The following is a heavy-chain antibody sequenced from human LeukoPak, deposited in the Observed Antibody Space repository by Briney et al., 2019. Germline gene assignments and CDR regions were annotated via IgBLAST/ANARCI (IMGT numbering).Heavy chain of an antibody. D-gene: IGHD3-9*01. Sequence: SVSVSCAASLYTFTIYGISGVREAPGQGLEWMGWICTYNGNTNYAQKLQGRVTMTTDTSTSTAYMELRSLRSDHTAVYYCARDTKLENKLRYFAPRGYYYGMDVWGKGTTVTVSS. CDR3: ARDTKLENKLRYFAPRGYYYGMDV. J-gene: IGHJ6*04. V-gene: IGHV1-18*04. CDR2: ICTYNGNT. CDR1: LYTFTIYG.